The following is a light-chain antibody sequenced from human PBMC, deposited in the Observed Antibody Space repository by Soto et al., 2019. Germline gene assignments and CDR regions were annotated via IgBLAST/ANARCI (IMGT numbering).Light chain of an antibody. J-gene: IGKJ1*01. CDR2: GAS. Sequence: DIQMTQSPSSLSASVGDTVTITCRASETISNFLSWFQQRSGEAPRLLIYGASTLHSGVSSRFSGSGSGTDFTLTITGLQREDFATYYCHQGYKTPQTFGQGTRVE. CDR1: ETISNF. CDR3: HQGYKTPQT. V-gene: IGKV1-39*01.